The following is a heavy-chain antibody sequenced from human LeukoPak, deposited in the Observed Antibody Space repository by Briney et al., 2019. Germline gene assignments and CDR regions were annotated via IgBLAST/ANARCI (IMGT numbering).Heavy chain of an antibody. V-gene: IGHV3-48*03. J-gene: IGHJ6*04. CDR3: AELGITMIGGV. CDR1: GFTFSSYA. Sequence: GGSLRLSCAASGFTFSSYALNWVRQAPGKGLEWVSYISSSGSTIYYADSVKGRSTISRDNAKNSLYLQMNSLRAEDTAVYYCAELGITMIGGVWGKGTTVTISS. D-gene: IGHD3-10*02. CDR2: ISSSGSTI.